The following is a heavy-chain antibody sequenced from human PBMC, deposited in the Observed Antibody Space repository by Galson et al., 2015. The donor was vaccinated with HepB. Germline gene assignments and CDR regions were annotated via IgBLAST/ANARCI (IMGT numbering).Heavy chain of an antibody. D-gene: IGHD6-6*01. CDR2: IIPIFGTA. CDR3: ASGVIAARRGGVVDY. V-gene: IGHV1-69*13. J-gene: IGHJ4*02. CDR1: GGTFSSYA. Sequence: SVKVSCKASGGTFSSYAISWVRQAPGQGLEWMGGIIPIFGTANYAQKFQGRVTITADESTSTAYMELSSLRSEDTAVYYCASGVIAARRGGVVDYWGQGTLVTVSS.